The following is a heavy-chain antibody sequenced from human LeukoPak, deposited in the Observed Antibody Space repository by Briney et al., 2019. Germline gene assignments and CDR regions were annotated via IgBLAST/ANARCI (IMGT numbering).Heavy chain of an antibody. Sequence: GASVKVSCKASGYTFTSYGISWVRQAPGQGLEWMGWISAYNGNTNYAQKLQGRVTMTTDTSTSTAYMELRSLRSDDTAVYYCARDGVQQWLVLWPIDYWGQGTLVTVSS. D-gene: IGHD6-19*01. J-gene: IGHJ4*02. V-gene: IGHV1-18*01. CDR1: GYTFTSYG. CDR3: ARDGVQQWLVLWPIDY. CDR2: ISAYNGNT.